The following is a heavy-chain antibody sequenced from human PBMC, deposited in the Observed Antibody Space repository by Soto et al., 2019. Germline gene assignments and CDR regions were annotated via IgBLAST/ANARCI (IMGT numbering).Heavy chain of an antibody. J-gene: IGHJ4*02. CDR1: GYTFTSYG. D-gene: IGHD6-19*01. CDR2: ISAYNGNT. V-gene: IGHV1-18*03. Sequence: ASVKVSCKASGYTFTSYGISWVRQAPGQGLEWMGWISAYNGNTNYAQKLQGRVTMTTDTSTSTAYMELRSLRSDDMAVYYCARDQRSSGLMWVLDYWGQGTLVIVSS. CDR3: ARDQRSSGLMWVLDY.